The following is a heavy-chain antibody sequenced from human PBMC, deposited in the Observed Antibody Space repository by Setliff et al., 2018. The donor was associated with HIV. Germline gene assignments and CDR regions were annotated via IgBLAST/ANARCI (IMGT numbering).Heavy chain of an antibody. V-gene: IGHV4-39*01. CDR3: ASRVYYYDSSGYLREEGFDP. D-gene: IGHD3-22*01. J-gene: IGHJ5*02. CDR2: IYYSGST. CDR1: GGSISNSRYY. Sequence: ETLSLTCTVSGGSISNSRYYWSWIRQPPGKGLEWIGSIYYSGSTYYNPSLKSRVTISVDTSKNQFSLKLSSVTAADAAEYYCASRVYYYDSSGYLREEGFDPWGQGTLVTVSS.